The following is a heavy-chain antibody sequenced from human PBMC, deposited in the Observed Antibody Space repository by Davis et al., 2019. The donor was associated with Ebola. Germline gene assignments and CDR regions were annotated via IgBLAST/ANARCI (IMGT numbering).Heavy chain of an antibody. CDR2: LSAYSGSA. Sequence: SVPVSCQLSVYSFTTPSIPSARHAPEQPLEGLGWLSAYSGSAKYAHNLQGRVTMTKETSTTTAYMELRNLTSDDTAVYYCARGLAAAGLDSWGQGTLVTVSS. CDR3: ARGLAAAGLDS. J-gene: IGHJ5*01. V-gene: IGHV1-18*01. D-gene: IGHD6-13*01. CDR1: VYSFTTPS.